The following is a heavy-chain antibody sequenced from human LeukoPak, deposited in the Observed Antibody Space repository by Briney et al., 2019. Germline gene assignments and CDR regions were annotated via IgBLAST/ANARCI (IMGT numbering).Heavy chain of an antibody. V-gene: IGHV3-7*01. Sequence: PGGSLRLSCAASGFTFSNYWINWVRQAPGKGLEWVANIKQDGSETYCVDSVKGRFTISRDNAKNSLYLQMNSMRDEDTAVYYCARGGSGYSYGKIDSWGQGILVTVYS. J-gene: IGHJ4*02. CDR1: GFTFSNYW. CDR3: ARGGSGYSYGKIDS. CDR2: IKQDGSET. D-gene: IGHD5-18*01.